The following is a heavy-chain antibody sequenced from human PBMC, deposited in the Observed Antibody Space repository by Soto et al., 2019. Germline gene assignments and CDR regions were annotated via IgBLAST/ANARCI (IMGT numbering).Heavy chain of an antibody. D-gene: IGHD6-19*01. CDR3: ARTQTTAGTWGFNP. CDR1: GYTFTGYY. V-gene: IGHV1-2*04. J-gene: IGHJ5*02. Sequence: ASVKVSCKASGYTFTGYYMHWVRQAPGQGLEWMGWINPNSGGTNYAQKFQGWVTMTRDTSISTAYMELSRLRSDDTAVYYCARTQTTAGTWGFNPWGKGSLVTVSS. CDR2: INPNSGGT.